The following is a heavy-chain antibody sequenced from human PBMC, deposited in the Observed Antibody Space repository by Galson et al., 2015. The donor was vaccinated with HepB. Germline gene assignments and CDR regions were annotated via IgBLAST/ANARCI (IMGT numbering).Heavy chain of an antibody. CDR2: ISNDGSNK. V-gene: IGHV3-30*04. CDR1: RFTFSSYT. J-gene: IGHJ4*02. Sequence: SLRLSCAVSRFTFSSYTMHWVRQAPGKGLEWVAVISNDGSNKYYADSVKGRFSISRDNSKNTVYLQMNSLRPEDTAVYYCARERYGPGVVARLTRYLDYWGQGTLVIVSS. CDR3: ARERYGPGVVARLTRYLDY. D-gene: IGHD2-2*01.